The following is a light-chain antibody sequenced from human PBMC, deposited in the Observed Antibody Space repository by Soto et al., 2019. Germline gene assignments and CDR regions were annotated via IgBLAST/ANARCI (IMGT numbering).Light chain of an antibody. V-gene: IGKV1-39*01. CDR2: ATS. CDR1: QSISTF. J-gene: IGKJ1*01. CDR3: QQSYISTLS. Sequence: IQMTQSPSSLSASVGDRVTITCRPSQSISTFLNWYQQKPVTAPKLLLHATSILQSVVPSRFSGSSSWPELTLTISTLQPADLATCYCQQSYISTLSFGQGTKVQVK.